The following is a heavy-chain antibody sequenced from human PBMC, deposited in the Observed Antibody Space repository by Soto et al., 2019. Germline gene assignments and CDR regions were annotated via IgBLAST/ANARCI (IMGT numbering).Heavy chain of an antibody. V-gene: IGHV4-34*01. CDR2: INHSGST. D-gene: IGHD3-10*01. J-gene: IGHJ5*02. CDR3: ARLSFYGWGSYYQKGYNWFDP. Sequence: PSEALSLTCAVYGGSFSGYYWSWIRQPPGKGLEWIGEINHSGSTNYNPSLKSRVTISVDTSKNQFSLKLSSVTAADTAVYYCARLSFYGWGSYYQKGYNWFDPWGQGTLVTFSS. CDR1: GGSFSGYY.